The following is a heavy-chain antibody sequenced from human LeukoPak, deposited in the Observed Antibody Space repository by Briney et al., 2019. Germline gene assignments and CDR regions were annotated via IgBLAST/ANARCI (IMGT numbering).Heavy chain of an antibody. CDR3: AREEMSGSYSYYYYYYMDV. V-gene: IGHV1-2*02. J-gene: IGHJ6*03. CDR1: GYTFTDYY. D-gene: IGHD1-26*01. Sequence: ASVKVSCKTSGYTFTDYYIHWVRQAPGQGLEWMGCINPNTDATNYAQKFQGRVTMTRDTSISTAYMELSSLRSDDTAVFYCAREEMSGSYSYYYYYYMDVWGKGTTVTVSS. CDR2: INPNTDAT.